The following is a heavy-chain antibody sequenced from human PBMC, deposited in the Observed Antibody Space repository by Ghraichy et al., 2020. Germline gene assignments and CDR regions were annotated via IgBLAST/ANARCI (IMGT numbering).Heavy chain of an antibody. J-gene: IGHJ4*02. D-gene: IGHD3/OR15-3a*01. Sequence: ASVKGSCKASGYTFTAFAIHWVRQAPGQRPESMGWLNPANGNTRYSEKFQGRVAITRDTSANTAYMDLSSLRSEDTAVYYCARGGTGWDYYFDYWGQGTMVTVSS. CDR3: ARGGTGWDYYFDY. CDR1: GYTFTAFA. V-gene: IGHV1-3*01. CDR2: LNPANGNT.